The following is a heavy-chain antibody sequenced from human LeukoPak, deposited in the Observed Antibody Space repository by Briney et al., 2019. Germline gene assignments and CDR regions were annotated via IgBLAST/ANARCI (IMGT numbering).Heavy chain of an antibody. CDR1: GGSVSSYY. D-gene: IGHD2-2*01. J-gene: IGHJ4*02. Sequence: PSETLSLTCTVSGGSVSSYYWSWIRQPPGKGLEWIGYIYYSGSTNYNPSLKSRVTISVDTSKNQFSLKLSSVTAADTAVYYCARWGYCSSTSCYVDYWGQGTLVTVSS. V-gene: IGHV4-59*02. CDR3: ARWGYCSSTSCYVDY. CDR2: IYYSGST.